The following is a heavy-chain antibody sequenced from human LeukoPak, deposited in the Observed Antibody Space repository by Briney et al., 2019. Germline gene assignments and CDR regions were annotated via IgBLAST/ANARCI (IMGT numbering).Heavy chain of an antibody. D-gene: IGHD1-14*01. Sequence: GGSLRLSCVASGFSFTSSWMTWVRQAPGKGLEWVANIAGDESQKRYMDSVRGRFTISRDNAKNSLYLQLNSLRAEDTAIYYCVRVLGRVSVRNVWYNALNTWGQGTRVTVSS. J-gene: IGHJ3*02. CDR2: IAGDESQK. CDR3: VRVLGRVSVRNVWYNALNT. CDR1: GFSFTSSW. V-gene: IGHV3-7*04.